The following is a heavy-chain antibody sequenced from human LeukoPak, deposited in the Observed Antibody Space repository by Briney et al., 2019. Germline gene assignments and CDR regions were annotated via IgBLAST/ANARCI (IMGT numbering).Heavy chain of an antibody. CDR1: GFTFSDYY. Sequence: PGGSLRLSCAASGFTFSDYYMSWFRQAPGKGPEWISYIVISGSSIYYTDSVRGRFTISRDNVKNALYLQMNSLRVEDTAVYCCARGPRNNAFDVWGQGTMVTVSS. V-gene: IGHV3-11*01. D-gene: IGHD1/OR15-1a*01. J-gene: IGHJ3*01. CDR2: IVISGSSI. CDR3: ARGPRNNAFDV.